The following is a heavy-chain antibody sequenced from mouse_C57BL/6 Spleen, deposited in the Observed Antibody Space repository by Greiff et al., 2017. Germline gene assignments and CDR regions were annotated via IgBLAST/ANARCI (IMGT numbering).Heavy chain of an antibody. CDR3: ADLLWLRRGILYAMDY. Sequence: QVQLQQSGAELVKPGASVKISCKASGYTFTDYYINWVKQRPGQGLEWIGKIGPGSGSTYYNEKFKGKATLTADKSSSTAYMQLSSLTSEVSAVYFCADLLWLRRGILYAMDYWGQGTSVTVSS. V-gene: IGHV1-77*01. J-gene: IGHJ4*01. CDR2: IGPGSGST. CDR1: GYTFTDYY. D-gene: IGHD2-2*01.